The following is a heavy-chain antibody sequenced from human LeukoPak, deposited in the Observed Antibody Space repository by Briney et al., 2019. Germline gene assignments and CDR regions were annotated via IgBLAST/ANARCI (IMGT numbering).Heavy chain of an antibody. CDR2: ISSSSSYI. D-gene: IGHD2-15*01. CDR3: ARGGGSCSDY. V-gene: IGHV3-21*01. J-gene: IGHJ4*02. Sequence: KAGGSLRLSCAASGFTFSSYSMNWVRQAPGEGLEWVSSISSSSSYIYYADSVKGRFTISRDNAKNSLYLQMNSLRAEDTAVYYCARGGGSCSDYWGQGTLVTVSS. CDR1: GFTFSSYS.